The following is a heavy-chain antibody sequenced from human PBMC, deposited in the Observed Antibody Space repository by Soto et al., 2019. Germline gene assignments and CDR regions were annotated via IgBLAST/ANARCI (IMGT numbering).Heavy chain of an antibody. V-gene: IGHV4-34*01. CDR1: GGSFSGYY. D-gene: IGHD4-17*01. Sequence: SETLSLTCAVYGGSFSGYYWSWIRQPPGKGLEWIGEINHSGSTNYNPSLKSRVTISVDTSKNQFSLKLSSVTAADTAVYYCVGSWHGEGYGDYSYYFDYWGQGTLVT. CDR2: INHSGST. CDR3: VGSWHGEGYGDYSYYFDY. J-gene: IGHJ4*02.